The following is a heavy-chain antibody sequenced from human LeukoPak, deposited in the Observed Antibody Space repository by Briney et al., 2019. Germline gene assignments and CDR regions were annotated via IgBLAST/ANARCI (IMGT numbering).Heavy chain of an antibody. CDR3: ARVDIVVVPAAMNWYYYGMDV. J-gene: IGHJ6*02. V-gene: IGHV1-69*13. D-gene: IGHD2-2*01. Sequence: ASVKVSCKASGGTFSSYAISWVRQAPGQGLEWMGGIIPIFGTANYAQKFQGRATITADESTSTAYMELSSLRSEDTAVYYCARVDIVVVPAAMNWYYYGMDVWGQGTTVTVSS. CDR1: GGTFSSYA. CDR2: IIPIFGTA.